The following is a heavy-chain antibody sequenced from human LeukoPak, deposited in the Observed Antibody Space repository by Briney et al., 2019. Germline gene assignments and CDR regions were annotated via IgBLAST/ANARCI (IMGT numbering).Heavy chain of an antibody. CDR3: ATGITGTTSIYYYYYYYMDV. D-gene: IGHD1-7*01. J-gene: IGHJ6*03. Sequence: GSLRLSCAASGFTFSSYWMSWVRQAPGKGLEWVANIKQDGSEKYYVDSVKGRFTISRDNAKNSLYLQMNSLRAEDTAVYYCATGITGTTSIYYYYYYYMDVWGKGTTVTVSS. CDR2: IKQDGSEK. V-gene: IGHV3-7*01. CDR1: GFTFSSYW.